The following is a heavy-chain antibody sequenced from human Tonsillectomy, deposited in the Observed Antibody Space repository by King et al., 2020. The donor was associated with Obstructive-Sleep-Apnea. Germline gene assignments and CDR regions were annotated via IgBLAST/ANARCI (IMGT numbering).Heavy chain of an antibody. Sequence: VQLQESGPGLVKPSQTLSLTCIVSGGSISSDGYYWGWIRQHPGKGLEWIAYIYYSGSTYYNPSLKSRVTISVDTSKNKLSLKLSSMTAADTAVYYCARGSPYYFDYWGQGTLVTVSS. CDR3: ARGSPYYFDY. CDR1: GGSISSDGYY. CDR2: IYYSGST. V-gene: IGHV4-31*03. J-gene: IGHJ4*02. D-gene: IGHD3-10*01.